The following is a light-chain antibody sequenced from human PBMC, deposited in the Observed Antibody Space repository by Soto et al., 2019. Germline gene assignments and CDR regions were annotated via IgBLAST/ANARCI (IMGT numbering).Light chain of an antibody. CDR3: QQYNTYST. J-gene: IGKJ5*01. V-gene: IGKV1-5*01. CDR1: QTISRW. CDR2: DAS. Sequence: HPLSIQSGSIGDEVTSTCRASQTISRWLAWYQQKPGKAPKALIYDASTLRSGVPSRFSGGGSGTEFTLTISSLQPDDFATYYCQQYNTYSTFGQGRLLEVK.